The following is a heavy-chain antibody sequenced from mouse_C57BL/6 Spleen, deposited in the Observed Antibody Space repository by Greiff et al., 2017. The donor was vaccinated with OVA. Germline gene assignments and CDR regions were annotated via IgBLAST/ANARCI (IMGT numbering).Heavy chain of an antibody. CDR3: ASPDYYGSSYGYAMDY. V-gene: IGHV5-4*03. D-gene: IGHD1-1*01. J-gene: IGHJ4*01. Sequence: EVKLVESGGGLVKPGGSLKLSCAASGFTFSSYAMSWVRQTPEKRLEWVATISDGGSYTYYPDNVKGRFTISRDNAKNNLYLQMSHLKSEDTAMYYCASPDYYGSSYGYAMDYWGQGTSVTVSS. CDR2: ISDGGSYT. CDR1: GFTFSSYA.